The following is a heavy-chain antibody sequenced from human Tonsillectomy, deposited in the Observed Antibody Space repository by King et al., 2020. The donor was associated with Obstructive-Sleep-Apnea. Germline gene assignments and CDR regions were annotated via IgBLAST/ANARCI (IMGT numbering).Heavy chain of an antibody. D-gene: IGHD6-19*01. Sequence: VQLVESGGGVVQPGRSLRLSCAASGFTFSSYAMHWVRQAPGKGLEWVAVISYDGSNKYYADSEKGRFTISRDNSKNTLYLQMNSLRAEDTAVYYCARGGSSGWYGYWGQGTLVTVSS. CDR1: GFTFSSYA. J-gene: IGHJ4*02. V-gene: IGHV3-30*04. CDR3: ARGGSSGWYGY. CDR2: ISYDGSNK.